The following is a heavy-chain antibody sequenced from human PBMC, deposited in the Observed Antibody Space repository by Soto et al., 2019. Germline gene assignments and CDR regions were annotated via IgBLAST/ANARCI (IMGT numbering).Heavy chain of an antibody. Sequence: EVALLESGGGLVQPGGSLRLSCEVSGVAFSFYSMSWVRQAPGKGLEWVASISGNGATTYYAASGKGRFTFSRDNSKNTVHLQMNSLRGEDTAVYYCATDRGGFTSGWEFFDFWGQGTLVTVSS. CDR3: ATDRGGFTSGWEFFDF. V-gene: IGHV3-23*01. D-gene: IGHD6-19*01. CDR2: ISGNGATT. J-gene: IGHJ4*02. CDR1: GVAFSFYS.